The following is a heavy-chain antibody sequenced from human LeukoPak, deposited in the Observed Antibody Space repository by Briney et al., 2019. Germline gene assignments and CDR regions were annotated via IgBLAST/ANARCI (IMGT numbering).Heavy chain of an antibody. J-gene: IGHJ4*02. V-gene: IGHV3-21*01. Sequence: GGSLRLSCAASGFTFSSYSMNWVRQAPGKGLEWVSSISSSSSYIYYADSVKGRFTISRDNAKNSLYLQMNSLRTEDTAVYYCARDGDLYDFDYWGQGTLVTVSS. D-gene: IGHD3-3*01. CDR2: ISSSSSYI. CDR3: ARDGDLYDFDY. CDR1: GFTFSSYS.